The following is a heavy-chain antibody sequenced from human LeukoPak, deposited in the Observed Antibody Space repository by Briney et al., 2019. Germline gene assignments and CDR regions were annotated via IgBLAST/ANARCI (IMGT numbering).Heavy chain of an antibody. J-gene: IGHJ6*02. CDR3: ARSEDCSSTSCQTGYYYYYYGMDV. V-gene: IGHV3-9*01. CDR2: ISWNSGSI. Sequence: SLRLSCAASGFTFDDYAMHWVRQAPGKGLEWVSGISWNSGSIGYADFVKGRFTISRDNAKNSLYLQMNSLRAEDTALYYCARSEDCSSTSCQTGYYYYYYGMDVWGQGTTVTVSS. CDR1: GFTFDDYA. D-gene: IGHD2-2*01.